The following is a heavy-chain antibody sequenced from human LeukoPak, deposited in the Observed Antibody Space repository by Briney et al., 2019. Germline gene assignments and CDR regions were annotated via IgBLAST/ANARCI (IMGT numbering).Heavy chain of an antibody. Sequence: GSSVKVSCKASGGTFSSYAISWVRQAPGQGLEWMGGIIPIFGTANYAQKFQGRVTIITDESTSTAYMELSSLRSEDTAVYYCARAPEGATITEDYYFDYWGQGTLVTVSS. D-gene: IGHD5-12*01. CDR2: IIPIFGTA. V-gene: IGHV1-69*05. J-gene: IGHJ4*02. CDR3: ARAPEGATITEDYYFDY. CDR1: GGTFSSYA.